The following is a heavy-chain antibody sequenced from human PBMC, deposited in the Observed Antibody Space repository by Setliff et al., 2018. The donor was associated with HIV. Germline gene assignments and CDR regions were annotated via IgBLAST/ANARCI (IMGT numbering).Heavy chain of an antibody. CDR2: ISSSGSTI. V-gene: IGHV3-11*04. Sequence: GGSLRLSCAASGFTFSDYYMSWIRQAPGKGLEWVSYISSSGSTIYYADSVKGRFTISRDNAKNSLYLQMNSLRAEDTAVYYCARDPGAQSGSGIGRRTVFVNALDIWGRGTMVTVSS. CDR1: GFTFSDYY. J-gene: IGHJ3*02. CDR3: ARDPGAQSGSGIGRRTVFVNALDI. D-gene: IGHD3-10*01.